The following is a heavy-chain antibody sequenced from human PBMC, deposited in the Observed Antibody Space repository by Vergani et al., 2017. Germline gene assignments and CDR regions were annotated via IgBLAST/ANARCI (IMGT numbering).Heavy chain of an antibody. J-gene: IGHJ4*02. D-gene: IGHD6-13*01. Sequence: VQLVESGGGVVQPGRSLRLSCAASGFTFSSYSMNWVRQAPGKGLEWVSSISSSSSYIYYADSVKGRFTISRDNAKNSLYLQMNSLRAEDTAVYYCARDWIAAAGHIDYWGQGTLVTVSS. CDR2: ISSSSSYI. V-gene: IGHV3-21*01. CDR1: GFTFSSYS. CDR3: ARDWIAAAGHIDY.